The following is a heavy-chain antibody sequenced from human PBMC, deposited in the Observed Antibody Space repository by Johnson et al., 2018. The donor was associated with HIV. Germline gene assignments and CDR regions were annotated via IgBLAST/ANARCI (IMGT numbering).Heavy chain of an antibody. CDR2: ISASGGST. D-gene: IGHD7-27*01. CDR3: ARETGDDAFDI. J-gene: IGHJ3*02. Sequence: VQLVESGGGLAQPGGSLRLSCVGSGLTFSSYAMSWVRQAPGKGLEWVSAISASGGSTYYADSVKGRFTISRDNSKNTLYLQMNSLRAEDTAVYYCARETGDDAFDIWGQGTMVTVSS. V-gene: IGHV3-23*04. CDR1: GLTFSSYA.